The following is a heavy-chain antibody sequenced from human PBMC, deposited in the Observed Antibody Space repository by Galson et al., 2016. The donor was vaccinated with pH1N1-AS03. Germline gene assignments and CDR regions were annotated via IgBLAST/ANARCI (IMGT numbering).Heavy chain of an antibody. V-gene: IGHV3-21*01. CDR3: AREQVDLVRGYWFDP. CDR1: GFGFSSYS. J-gene: IGHJ5*02. CDR2: ISSIVTNI. Sequence: SLRLSCAASGFGFSSYSMGWVRQAPGKGLEWVSSISSIVTNIYYSDSVQGRFTISRDNSKNSLYLQMNSLRADDTAVYYCAREQVDLVRGYWFDPWGQRTQVTVSS. D-gene: IGHD3-10*01.